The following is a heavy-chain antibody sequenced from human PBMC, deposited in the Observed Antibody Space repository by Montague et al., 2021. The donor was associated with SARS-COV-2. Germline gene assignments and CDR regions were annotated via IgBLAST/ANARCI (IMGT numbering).Heavy chain of an antibody. V-gene: IGHV6-1*01. D-gene: IGHD6-13*01. J-gene: IGHJ4*02. CDR3: ARDPRYSLSWSFDY. CDR2: YY. Sequence: YYDYAVSVKSRMTISPDTSKNQFSLQLSSVTPEDSAVYYCARDPRYSLSWSFDYGGQGTLVTVSS.